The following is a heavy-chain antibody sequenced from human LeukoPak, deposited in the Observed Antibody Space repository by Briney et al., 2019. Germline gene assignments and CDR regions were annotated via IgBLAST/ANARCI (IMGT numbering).Heavy chain of an antibody. CDR2: IKEDGSEK. CDR3: ARRALRYCSSTSCPAQYYGVDV. D-gene: IGHD2-2*01. CDR1: GFIFSSYW. J-gene: IGHJ6*04. V-gene: IGHV3-7*03. Sequence: GGSLGLSCAASGFIFSSYWMSWVRQAPGKGLEWVANIKEDGSEKYYVDSVKGRFTISRDNAKNSLYLQTNSLRAEDTAVYYCARRALRYCSSTSCPAQYYGVDVWGKGTTVTVSS.